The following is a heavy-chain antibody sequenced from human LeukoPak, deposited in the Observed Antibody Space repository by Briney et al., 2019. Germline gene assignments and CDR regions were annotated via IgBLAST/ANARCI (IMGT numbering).Heavy chain of an antibody. CDR3: ARDQRYYDSSGRTVDY. Sequence: PGGSLRLSCAASGFTFSSYSMNWVRQAPGKGLEWASSISSSSSYIYYADSVKGRFTISRDNAKNSLYLQMNSLRAEDTAVYYCARDQRYYDSSGRTVDYWGQGTLVTVSS. CDR2: ISSSSSYI. CDR1: GFTFSSYS. D-gene: IGHD3-22*01. J-gene: IGHJ4*02. V-gene: IGHV3-21*01.